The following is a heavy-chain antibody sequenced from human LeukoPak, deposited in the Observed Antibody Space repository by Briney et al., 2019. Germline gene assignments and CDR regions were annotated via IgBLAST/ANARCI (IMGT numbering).Heavy chain of an antibody. Sequence: SETLSLTCAVSGGSISSSNWWSWVRQPPGKGLEWIGEIYHSGSTNYNPSLKSRVTISVDKSKNQFSLKLSSVTAADTAVYYCAREHCSGGSCYGVDPWGQGTLVTVSS. J-gene: IGHJ5*02. V-gene: IGHV4-4*02. CDR2: IYHSGST. CDR1: GGSISSSNW. D-gene: IGHD2-15*01. CDR3: AREHCSGGSCYGVDP.